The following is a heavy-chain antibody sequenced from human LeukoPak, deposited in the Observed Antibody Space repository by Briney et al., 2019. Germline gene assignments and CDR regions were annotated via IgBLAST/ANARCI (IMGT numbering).Heavy chain of an antibody. D-gene: IGHD4-23*01. CDR2: IYHSGST. CDR3: ATDYGGNSGNWFDP. J-gene: IGHJ5*02. V-gene: IGHV4-4*02. Sequence: SETLSLTCAVSGGSISSSNWWSWVRQPPGKGLEWIGEIYHSGSTNYNPSLKSRVTISVDKSKDQFSLKLSSVTAADTAVYYCATDYGGNSGNWFDPWGQGTLVTVSS. CDR1: GGSISSSNW.